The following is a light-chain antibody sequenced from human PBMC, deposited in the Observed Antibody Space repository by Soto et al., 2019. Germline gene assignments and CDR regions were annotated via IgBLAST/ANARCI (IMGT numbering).Light chain of an antibody. CDR3: QQYGNSPRS. Sequence: EIVLTQSPGTLSLSPWERATLSCRPSQSVTRNSVAWYQQRPGQPPRLLIYDASTRATGIPDRFSGSGSGTDFTLTISRLEPEDFAVYYCQQYGNSPRSFGGGTKVDIK. CDR2: DAS. CDR1: QSVTRNS. V-gene: IGKV3-20*01. J-gene: IGKJ4*01.